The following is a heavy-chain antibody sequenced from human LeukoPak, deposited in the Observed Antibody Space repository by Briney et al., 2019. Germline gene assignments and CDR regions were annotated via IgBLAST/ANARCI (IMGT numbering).Heavy chain of an antibody. CDR2: ISSSGSTI. CDR1: GFTLSSYS. CDR3: ARSTIAVAGYFDY. J-gene: IGHJ4*02. Sequence: GGSLRLSCAASGFTLSSYSMNWVRQAPGGGLEWVSCISSSGSTIYYGDSVKGRFTISRDNAKKSLYLQMNSLGVEDTAVYYCARSTIAVAGYFDYWGQGTLVTVSS. V-gene: IGHV3-48*01. D-gene: IGHD6-19*01.